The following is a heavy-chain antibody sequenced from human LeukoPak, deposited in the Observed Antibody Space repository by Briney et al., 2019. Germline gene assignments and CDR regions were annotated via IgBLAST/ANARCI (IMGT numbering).Heavy chain of an antibody. V-gene: IGHV4-30-4*08. CDR3: ARVVRQGSHDSSGYDWGLGY. CDR2: IYYSGST. CDR1: GASISSGGYY. J-gene: IGHJ4*02. Sequence: SETLSLTCTVSGASISSGGYYWSWIRQHPGKGLEWIGYIYYSGSTYYNPSLKSRVTISVDTSKNQFSLKLSSVTAADTAVYYCARVVRQGSHDSSGYDWGLGYWGQGTLVTVSS. D-gene: IGHD3-22*01.